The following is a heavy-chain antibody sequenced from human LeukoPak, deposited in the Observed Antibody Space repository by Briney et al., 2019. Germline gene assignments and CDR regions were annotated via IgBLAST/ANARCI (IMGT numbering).Heavy chain of an antibody. Sequence: ASVKVSCKAFGYTFTSYGISWVRQAPGQGLEWMGWISAYNGNTNYAQKLQGRVTMTTDTSTSTAYVELRSLRSDDTAVYYCARDKRGTYYYYYYGMDVWGQGTTVTVSS. CDR2: ISAYNGNT. V-gene: IGHV1-18*01. CDR3: ARDKRGTYYYYYYGMDV. D-gene: IGHD1-1*01. J-gene: IGHJ6*02. CDR1: GYTFTSYG.